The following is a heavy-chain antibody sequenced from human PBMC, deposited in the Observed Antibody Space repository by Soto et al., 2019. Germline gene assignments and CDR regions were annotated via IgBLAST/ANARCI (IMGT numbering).Heavy chain of an antibody. CDR2: ISDSGDRT. Sequence: GGSLRLSCASSGFTLIMSAVNWFRQAPVKGLEWVSYISDSGDRTYYADSVKGRFTISRDRSKNTVSLQMDSLRAEDTAVYYCAKDRGIIVKAGDAFDVWGQGTKVTVSS. CDR3: AKDRGIIVKAGDAFDV. CDR1: GFTLIMSA. J-gene: IGHJ3*01. D-gene: IGHD3-16*02. V-gene: IGHV3-23*01.